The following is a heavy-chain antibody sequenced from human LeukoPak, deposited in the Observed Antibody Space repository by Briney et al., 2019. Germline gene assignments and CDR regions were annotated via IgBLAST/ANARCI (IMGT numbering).Heavy chain of an antibody. CDR1: GYTFTGYY. J-gene: IGHJ5*02. CDR2: INPNSGGT. V-gene: IGHV1-2*02. D-gene: IGHD4-17*01. CDR3: ARDRGGTTVPTANWFDP. Sequence: ASVKVSCKASGYTFTGYYMHWVRQAPGQGLEWMGWINPNSGGTNYAQKLQGRVTMTRDTSISTAYMELSRLRSDDTAVYYCARDRGGTTVPTANWFDPWGQGTLVTVSS.